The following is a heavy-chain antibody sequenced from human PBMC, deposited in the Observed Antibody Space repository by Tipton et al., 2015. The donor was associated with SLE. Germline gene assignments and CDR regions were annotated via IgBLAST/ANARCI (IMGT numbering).Heavy chain of an antibody. CDR3: ARGWAAAGEIFDY. Sequence: SLRLSCAASGFTFSTYWMSWVRQAPGKGLEWVANIKEDGSEKYYVDSVKGRFTISRDKAKNSLYLQMNSLIAEDTAGDYWARGWAAAGEIFDYWGQGTLVTVAS. V-gene: IGHV3-7*01. D-gene: IGHD6-13*01. CDR2: IKEDGSEK. J-gene: IGHJ4*02. CDR1: GFTFSTYW.